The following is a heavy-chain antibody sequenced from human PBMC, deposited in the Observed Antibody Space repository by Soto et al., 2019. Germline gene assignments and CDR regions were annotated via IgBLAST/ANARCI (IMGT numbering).Heavy chain of an antibody. CDR1: GYTFISYA. CDR2: INAGNGNT. J-gene: IGHJ6*02. Sequence: ASVKVSCKASGYTFISYAMHWVRQAPGQRLEWMGWINAGNGNTKYSQKFQGRVTITRDTSASTAYMELSSLRSEDTAVYYCARASYDILTGYYRSYYYYGMDVWGQGTTVTVSS. V-gene: IGHV1-3*01. D-gene: IGHD3-9*01. CDR3: ARASYDILTGYYRSYYYYGMDV.